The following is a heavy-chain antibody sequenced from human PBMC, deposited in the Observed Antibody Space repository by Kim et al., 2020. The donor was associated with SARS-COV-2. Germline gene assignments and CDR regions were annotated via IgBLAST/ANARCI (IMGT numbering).Heavy chain of an antibody. D-gene: IGHD3-10*01. CDR3: ARKNASGSYYKGYFDY. CDR1: GFTFSSYS. CDR2: ISSSSSYI. V-gene: IGHV3-21*01. Sequence: GGSLRLSCAASGFTFSSYSMNWVRQAPGKGLEWVSSISSSSSYIYYADSVKGRFTVSRDNAKNSLYLQMNSLRAEDTAVYYCARKNASGSYYKGYFDYWGQGTLVTVSS. J-gene: IGHJ4*02.